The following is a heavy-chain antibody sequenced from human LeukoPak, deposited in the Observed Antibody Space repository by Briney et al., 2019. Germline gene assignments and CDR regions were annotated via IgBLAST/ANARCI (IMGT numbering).Heavy chain of an antibody. D-gene: IGHD6-19*01. CDR1: GGSISSYY. V-gene: IGHV4-4*07. Sequence: PSETLSLTCTVTGGSISSYYWSWIRQPAGKGLEWIGRIHTSGSTNYNPSLKSRVIMSVDTSKNQFSLKMTSVTAADAAVYYCAIAWQWRPLDSWAQGTLVTVSS. J-gene: IGHJ4*02. CDR3: AIAWQWRPLDS. CDR2: IHTSGST.